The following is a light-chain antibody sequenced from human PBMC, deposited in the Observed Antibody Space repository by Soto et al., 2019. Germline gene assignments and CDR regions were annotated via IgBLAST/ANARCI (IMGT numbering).Light chain of an antibody. V-gene: IGLV1-40*01. CDR1: SSNIGAGYD. Sequence: QSVLTQPPSVSGAPGQRVTISCTGSSSNIGAGYDVHWYQQLPGTAPKLLIYGNSNRSSGVPDRFSGSKSGTSASLAITGLQAEDEADYCCQSYDSILSGVVFGGGTKLTVL. CDR2: GNS. J-gene: IGLJ2*01. CDR3: QSYDSILSGVV.